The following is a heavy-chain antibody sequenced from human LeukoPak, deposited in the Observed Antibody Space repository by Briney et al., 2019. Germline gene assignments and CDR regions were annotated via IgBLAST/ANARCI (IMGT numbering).Heavy chain of an antibody. Sequence: ASVKVSCKASGYSFTSYYMHWVRQAPGQGLEWMGIINPSGGSTSYAQKFQGRVTMTRDMSTSTVYMELSSLRSEDTAVYYCARDLVGIAASGDYWGQGTLVTVSS. V-gene: IGHV1-46*01. CDR1: GYSFTSYY. CDR3: ARDLVGIAASGDY. CDR2: INPSGGST. D-gene: IGHD6-13*01. J-gene: IGHJ4*02.